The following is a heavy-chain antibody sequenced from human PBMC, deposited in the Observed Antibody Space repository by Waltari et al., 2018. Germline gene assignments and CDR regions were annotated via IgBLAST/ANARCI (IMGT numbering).Heavy chain of an antibody. V-gene: IGHV4-39*01. Sequence: QLQLQESGPGLVKPSETLSLTCTVSGGSISSSSYYWGWIRQPPGKGLEWIGSIYYSGSTDYNPSLKSRVTISGDTSKNQFSLKLSSVTAADTAVYYCATHPYYDFWSGHYYGMDVWGQGTTVTVSS. J-gene: IGHJ6*02. CDR3: ATHPYYDFWSGHYYGMDV. D-gene: IGHD3-3*01. CDR1: GGSISSSSYY. CDR2: IYYSGST.